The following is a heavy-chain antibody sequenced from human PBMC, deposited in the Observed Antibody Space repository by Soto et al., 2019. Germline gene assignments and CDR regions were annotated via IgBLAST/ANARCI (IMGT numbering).Heavy chain of an antibody. CDR2: IIPIFGTA. Sequence: ASVKVSCKASGGTFSSYAISWVRQAPGQGLEWMGGIIPIFGTANYAQKFQGRVTITADESTSTAYMELSSLRSEDTAVYYCARDLRGYSYGYHYWGQGTLVTVS. J-gene: IGHJ4*02. CDR3: ARDLRGYSYGYHY. V-gene: IGHV1-69*13. D-gene: IGHD5-18*01. CDR1: GGTFSSYA.